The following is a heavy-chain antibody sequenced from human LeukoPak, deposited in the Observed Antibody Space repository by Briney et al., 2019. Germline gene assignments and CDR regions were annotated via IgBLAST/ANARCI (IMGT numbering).Heavy chain of an antibody. Sequence: ASVKVSCKASGYTFTSYGISWVRQAPGQGLEWMGWISAYNGNTNHAQKLQGRVTMTTDTSTSTAYMELRSLRSDDTAVYYCARDLDFWSGRRSMDVWGQGTTVTVSS. CDR3: ARDLDFWSGRRSMDV. D-gene: IGHD3-3*01. CDR1: GYTFTSYG. V-gene: IGHV1-18*01. CDR2: ISAYNGNT. J-gene: IGHJ6*02.